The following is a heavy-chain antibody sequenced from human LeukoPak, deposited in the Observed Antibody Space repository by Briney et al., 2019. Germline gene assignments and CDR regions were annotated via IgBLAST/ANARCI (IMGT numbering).Heavy chain of an antibody. D-gene: IGHD1-14*01. V-gene: IGHV4-61*08. CDR2: IYYSGRT. CDR1: GGSISSGGYY. CDR3: ARERSESPGSGYDMDV. Sequence: PSETLSLTCTVSGGSISSGGYYWSWIRQHPGKGLEWIGYIYYSGRTDYNPSLKSRVSISVDTSKKQVSLKLSSVTAADTAVYYCARERSESPGSGYDMDVWGKGTPVIVSS. J-gene: IGHJ6*03.